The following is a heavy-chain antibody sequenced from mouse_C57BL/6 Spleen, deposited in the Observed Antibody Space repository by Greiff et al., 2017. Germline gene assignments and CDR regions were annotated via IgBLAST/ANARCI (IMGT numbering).Heavy chain of an antibody. V-gene: IGHV5-17*01. CDR2: ISSGSSTI. J-gene: IGHJ4*01. CDR3: ASNHLYAMDY. CDR1: GFTFSDYG. Sequence: DVHLVESGGGLVKPGGSLKLSCAASGFTFSDYGMHWVRQAPEKGLEWVAYISSGSSTIYYADTVKGRFTISRDNAKNTLFLQMTSLRSEDTAMYYCASNHLYAMDYWGQGTSVTVSS.